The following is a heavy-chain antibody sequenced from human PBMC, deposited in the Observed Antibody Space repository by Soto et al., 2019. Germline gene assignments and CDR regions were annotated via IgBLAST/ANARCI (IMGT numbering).Heavy chain of an antibody. V-gene: IGHV3-30*18. D-gene: IGHD3-10*01. J-gene: IGHJ3*02. CDR2: ISYDGNNK. Sequence: QVQLVESGGGVVQPGRSLRLSCAASGFTFSSYGIHWVRQAPGKGLEWVAVISYDGNNKYYADSVKGRFTISRDNSKNTLYLQMNSLRAEDTAVYYSAKNGPSSGSGAFDIWGQGTMVTVSS. CDR1: GFTFSSYG. CDR3: AKNGPSSGSGAFDI.